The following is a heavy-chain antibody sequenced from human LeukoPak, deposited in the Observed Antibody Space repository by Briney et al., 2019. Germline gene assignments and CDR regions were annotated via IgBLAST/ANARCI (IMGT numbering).Heavy chain of an antibody. CDR2: IYYSGST. Sequence: PSETLSLTCTVSGGSISSYYWSWIRQPPGKGLEWIGYIYYSGSTNYNPSLKSRVTISVDTSKNQFSLKLSSVTAADTAVYYCARVAYDILTGHYYFDYWGQGTLVTVSS. CDR1: GGSISSYY. CDR3: ARVAYDILTGHYYFDY. V-gene: IGHV4-59*01. D-gene: IGHD3-9*01. J-gene: IGHJ4*02.